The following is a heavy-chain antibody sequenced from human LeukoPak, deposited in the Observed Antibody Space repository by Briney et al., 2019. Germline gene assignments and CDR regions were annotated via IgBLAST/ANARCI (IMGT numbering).Heavy chain of an antibody. CDR3: ARGDSSSAFGFDY. CDR2: ISSSSSYI. CDR1: GFTFSSYS. D-gene: IGHD6-6*01. J-gene: IGHJ4*02. V-gene: IGHV3-21*01. Sequence: GGSLRLPCAASGFTFSSYSMNWVRQAPGKGLEWVSSISSSSSYIYYADSVKGRFTISRDNAKNSLYLQMNSLRAEDTAVYYCARGDSSSAFGFDYWGQGTLVTVSS.